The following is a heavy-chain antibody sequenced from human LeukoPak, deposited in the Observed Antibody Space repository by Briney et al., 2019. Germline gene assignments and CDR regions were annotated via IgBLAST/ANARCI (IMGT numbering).Heavy chain of an antibody. CDR1: GGSISSYY. CDR3: ARDLPHYYDSSGLY. J-gene: IGHJ4*02. V-gene: IGHV4-39*07. CDR2: IYYSGST. Sequence: SETLSLTCTVSGGSISSYYWGWIRQPPGKGLEWIGSIYYSGSTYYNPSLKSRVTISVDTSKNQFSLKLSSVTAADTAVYYCARDLPHYYDSSGLYWGQGTLVTVSS. D-gene: IGHD3-22*01.